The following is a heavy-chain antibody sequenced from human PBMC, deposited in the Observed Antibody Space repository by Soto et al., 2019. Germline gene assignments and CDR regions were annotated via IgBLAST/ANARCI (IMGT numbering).Heavy chain of an antibody. CDR1: GFTFSNAW. Sequence: GGSLRLSCAASGFTFSNAWMSWVRQAPGKGLEWVGRIKSKTDGGTTDYAAPVKGRFTISRDDSKNTPYLQMNSLKTEDTAVYYCTSSYGDYPGIDYWGQGTLVTVSS. CDR3: TSSYGDYPGIDY. D-gene: IGHD4-17*01. CDR2: IKSKTDGGTT. J-gene: IGHJ4*02. V-gene: IGHV3-15*01.